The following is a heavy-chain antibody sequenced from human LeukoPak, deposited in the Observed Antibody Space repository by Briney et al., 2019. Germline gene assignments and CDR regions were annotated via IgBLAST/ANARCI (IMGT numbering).Heavy chain of an antibody. V-gene: IGHV1-46*01. Sequence: APVKVSCKPSGYTFTTYYIHWVRQAPGQGLEWMGSIYCSDGSTIYGQKFQGRVTITRDTSTSTVYMDLSGLRSEDTAVYYCARDWELTYWGQGTLVTVSS. CDR3: ARDWELTY. D-gene: IGHD1-7*01. CDR2: IYCSDGST. CDR1: GYTFTTYY. J-gene: IGHJ4*02.